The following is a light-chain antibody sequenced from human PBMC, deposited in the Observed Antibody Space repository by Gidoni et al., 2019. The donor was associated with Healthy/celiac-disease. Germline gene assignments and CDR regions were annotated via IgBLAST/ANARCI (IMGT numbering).Light chain of an antibody. J-gene: IGKJ3*01. V-gene: IGKV1-8*01. CDR3: QQYYSYPLT. CDR1: QGIRSY. CDR2: DAS. Sequence: AIRMTQSPSSFSASTGDTVTITCRTSQGIRSYLAWYQQKPGKAPKLLIYDASTLQSGVPSRFSGSGSGTDFTLTISCLQSEDFATYYCQQYYSYPLTFGPGTKVDIK.